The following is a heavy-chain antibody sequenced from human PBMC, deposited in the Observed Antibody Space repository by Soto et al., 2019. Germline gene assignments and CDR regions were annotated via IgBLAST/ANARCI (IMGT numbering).Heavy chain of an antibody. J-gene: IGHJ3*02. CDR3: ARDRSYSSGWYNAFDI. CDR2: IYYNGST. V-gene: IGHV4-59*01. Sequence: QVQLQESGPGLVKPSETLSLTCTVSGGSISSYYWSWIRQPPGQGLEWIGYIYYNGSTNYNPSLKSRYTIPVDTSKNQYSLKRSSVTAADTDVYYCARDRSYSSGWYNAFDIWGQGTMVTVSS. D-gene: IGHD6-19*01. CDR1: GGSISSYY.